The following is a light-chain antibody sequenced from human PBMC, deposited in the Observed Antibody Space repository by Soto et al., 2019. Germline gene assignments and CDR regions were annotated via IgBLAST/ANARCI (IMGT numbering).Light chain of an antibody. CDR1: SSDVGGYNY. CDR2: DVS. Sequence: QSALTQPRSVSGSPGQSVTISCTGTSSDVGGYNYVSWYQQHPGKAPKLMIYDVSTRPSGVPDRFSGSKSGNTASLTISGLQAEDEADYHCCSYAGSYPVFGGGTKLTVL. V-gene: IGLV2-11*01. J-gene: IGLJ3*02. CDR3: CSYAGSYPV.